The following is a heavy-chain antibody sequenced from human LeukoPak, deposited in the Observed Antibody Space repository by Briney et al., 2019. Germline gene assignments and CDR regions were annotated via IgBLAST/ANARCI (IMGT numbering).Heavy chain of an antibody. CDR2: IGTSGTYI. D-gene: IGHD6-19*01. CDR1: GFTFSSYS. Sequence: PGGSLRLSCAASGFTFSSYSMNWVRQTPGKGLEWVSYIGTSGTYIHYADSVKGRFSISRDIAKNSLYLQIYSLRAEDTAVYYCARGDSGHFDYWGQGTLVTVSS. V-gene: IGHV3-21*01. J-gene: IGHJ4*02. CDR3: ARGDSGHFDY.